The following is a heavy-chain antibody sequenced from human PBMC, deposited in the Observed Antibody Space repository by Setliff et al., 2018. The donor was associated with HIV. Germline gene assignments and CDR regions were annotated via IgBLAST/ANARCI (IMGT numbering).Heavy chain of an antibody. D-gene: IGHD3-3*01. CDR2: MNPNSGGDT. J-gene: IGHJ6*03. CDR1: ATFTNVD. Sequence: ASVKVSCKASATFTNVDIHWLRRATGQGLEWMGWMNPNSGGDTYYADSVKGRFTISRHNSNNTLYLQMNSLRGEDTAVYYCTRNGVPGYMDVWGKGTTVTVSS. V-gene: IGHV1-8*01. CDR3: TRNGVPGYMDV.